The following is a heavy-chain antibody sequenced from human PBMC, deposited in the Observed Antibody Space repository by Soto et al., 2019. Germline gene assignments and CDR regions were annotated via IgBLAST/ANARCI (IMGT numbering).Heavy chain of an antibody. CDR2: IDPSDSYT. Sequence: GESLKISCKASGYNFISYWINWVRQKPGKGLEWMGRIDPSDSYTNYSPSFQGHVTISADKSISTAYLQWSSLKASDTAMYYCTKQGGHQPIDGWGQGTLVTVSS. CDR3: TKQGGHQPIDG. J-gene: IGHJ4*02. D-gene: IGHD2-2*01. V-gene: IGHV5-10-1*01. CDR1: GYNFISYW.